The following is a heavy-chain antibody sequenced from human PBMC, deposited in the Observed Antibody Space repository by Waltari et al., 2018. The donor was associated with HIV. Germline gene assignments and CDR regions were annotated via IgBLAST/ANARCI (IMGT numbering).Heavy chain of an antibody. V-gene: IGHV4-39*01. J-gene: IGHJ3*02. CDR1: GGSISSSSYY. CDR2: IYYSGGT. Sequence: QLQLQDSGPGLVKPSETLSLTCTVSGGSISSSSYYWGWIRQPPGKGLEWIGSIYYSGGTYNNPALKSRVTISVDTSKNQFSLRLSSVTAADTAVYYCARMKEDCSGGSCYFDAFDIWGQGTMVTVSS. D-gene: IGHD2-15*01. CDR3: ARMKEDCSGGSCYFDAFDI.